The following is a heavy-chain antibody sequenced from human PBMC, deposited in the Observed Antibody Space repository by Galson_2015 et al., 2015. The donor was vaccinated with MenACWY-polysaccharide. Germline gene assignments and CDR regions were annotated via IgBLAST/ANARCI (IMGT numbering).Heavy chain of an antibody. J-gene: IGHJ3*02. CDR2: IQYDGSNK. Sequence: SLRLSCAASGSRFSNSGMHWVRQAPGKGLEWVAVIQYDGSNKVCADSVKGRFTISRDNSKNTVFLEMNTLGVKDTAVYYCAREGSRIVFHAFDIWGQGTMVTVSS. D-gene: IGHD2-2*01. CDR3: AREGSRIVFHAFDI. CDR1: GSRFSNSG. V-gene: IGHV3-33*01.